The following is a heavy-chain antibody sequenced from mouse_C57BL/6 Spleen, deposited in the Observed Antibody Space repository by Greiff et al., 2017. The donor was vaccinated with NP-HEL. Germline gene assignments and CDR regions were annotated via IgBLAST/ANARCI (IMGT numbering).Heavy chain of an antibody. V-gene: IGHV1-82*01. CDR3: ARDGVLAWFAY. CDR1: GYAFSSSW. Sequence: QVQLQQSGPELVKPGASVKISCKASGYAFSSSWMNWVKQRPGKGLEWIGRIYPGDGDTNYNGKFKGKATLTADKSSSTAYMQLSSLTSEDSAVYFCARDGVLAWFAYWGQGTLVTVSA. CDR2: IYPGDGDT. J-gene: IGHJ3*01.